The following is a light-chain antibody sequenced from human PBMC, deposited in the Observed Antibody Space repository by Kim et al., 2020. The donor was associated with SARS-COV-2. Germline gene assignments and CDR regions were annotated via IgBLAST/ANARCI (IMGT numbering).Light chain of an antibody. CDR2: YDS. V-gene: IGLV3-21*04. J-gene: IGLJ2*01. Sequence: VAPGKTARITCGGNNIGSKSVHWYQQKPGQAPVLVIYYDSDRPSGIPERFSGSNSGNTATLTISRVEAGDEADYYCQVWDSSKGVVFGGGTQLNVL. CDR1: NIGSKS. CDR3: QVWDSSKGVV.